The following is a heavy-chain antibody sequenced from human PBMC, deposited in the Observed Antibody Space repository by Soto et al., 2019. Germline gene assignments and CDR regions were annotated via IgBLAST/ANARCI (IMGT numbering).Heavy chain of an antibody. D-gene: IGHD3-3*01. CDR2: INNGNGDT. V-gene: IGHV1-3*04. J-gene: IGHJ3*02. CDR1: GYRLRMYA. Sequence: ASGKVSCKASGYRLRMYALHWVRQAPGQRLEWMAWINNGNGDTIHSQKFQGRVIITRDTSANTVYMELRSLTSEDTAVYYCARPGVAYDAFDIWGQGTMVTVSS. CDR3: ARPGVAYDAFDI.